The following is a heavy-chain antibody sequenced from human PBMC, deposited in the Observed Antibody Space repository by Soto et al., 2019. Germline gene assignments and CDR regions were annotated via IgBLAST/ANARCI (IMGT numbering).Heavy chain of an antibody. Sequence: QVQLQESGPGLVKPSETLSLTCTVSGASISSSYWSWIRQPPGKGLEWIGYIYYSGSTDCNPSLKSRVTISVDVSKNQFSLKVNCVTAADTAVYFCARRANYFDYWGQGTLVTVSS. CDR2: IYYSGST. CDR1: GASISSSY. CDR3: ARRANYFDY. J-gene: IGHJ4*02. V-gene: IGHV4-59*08.